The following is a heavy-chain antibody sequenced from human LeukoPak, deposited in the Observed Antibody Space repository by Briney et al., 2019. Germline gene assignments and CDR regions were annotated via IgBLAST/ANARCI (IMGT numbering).Heavy chain of an antibody. CDR1: GGSITSYY. CDR3: ARAPSGYDPFDY. V-gene: IGHV4-4*07. J-gene: IGHJ4*02. CDR2: IYTSEST. D-gene: IGHD5-12*01. Sequence: SETLSLTCSVSGGSITSYYWNWIRQPAGKGLEWIGRIYTSESTNYNPSLKSRVTMSVDTSKNQFSLRLNSVTAADTAIYYCARAPSGYDPFDYWGRGSLVTVSS.